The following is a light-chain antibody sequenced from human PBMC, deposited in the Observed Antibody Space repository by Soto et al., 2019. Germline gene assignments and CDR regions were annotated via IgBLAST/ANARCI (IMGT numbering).Light chain of an antibody. CDR1: QSVSSSY. CDR3: QHYCSLGLT. CDR2: GAS. J-gene: IGKJ4*01. Sequence: ELVLTQSPGTLSLSPGERATLSCRASQSVSSSYLAWYPQKPGQAPRLLIFGASSRAAGIPDTFSGSGSGTDFTLTISRLEPEDCVVYYYQHYCSLGLTFGGGTKVEIK. V-gene: IGKV3-20*01.